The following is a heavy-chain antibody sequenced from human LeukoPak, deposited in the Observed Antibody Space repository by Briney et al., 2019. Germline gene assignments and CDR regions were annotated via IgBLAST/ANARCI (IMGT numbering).Heavy chain of an antibody. J-gene: IGHJ4*02. Sequence: PGGSLRLSCAASGFTFSSYAMSWVRQAPGKGLEWVSAISGSGGSTYYADSVKGRFTISRDNSKNTLYLQMNSLRAEDTAVYYCAEMRVGYQLLYDYWGQGTLVTVSS. CDR3: AEMRVGYQLLYDY. CDR2: ISGSGGST. D-gene: IGHD2-2*01. CDR1: GFTFSSYA. V-gene: IGHV3-23*01.